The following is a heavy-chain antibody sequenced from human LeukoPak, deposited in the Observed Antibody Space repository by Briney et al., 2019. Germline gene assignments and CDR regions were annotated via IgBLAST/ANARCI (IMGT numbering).Heavy chain of an antibody. CDR3: ARYSNAVAGARWFDH. V-gene: IGHV1-69*01. CDR1: GGTFSSYA. CDR2: IIPIFGTA. J-gene: IGHJ5*02. D-gene: IGHD2-21*01. Sequence: SVKVSCKASGGTFSSYAISWVRQAPGQGLEWMGGIIPIFGTANYAQKFQGRVTITADESTSTAYMELSSLRSEDTAVYYCARYSNAVAGARWFDHWGQGTLVTVSS.